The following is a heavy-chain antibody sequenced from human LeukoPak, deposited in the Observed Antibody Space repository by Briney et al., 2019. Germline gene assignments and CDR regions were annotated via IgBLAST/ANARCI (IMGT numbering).Heavy chain of an antibody. CDR1: GGSISSYY. Sequence: PSETLSLTCTVSGGSISSYYWSWIRQHPGKGLEWIGYIYYSGSTYYNPSLKSRVTISVDTSKNRFSLKLSSVTAADTAVYYCARGVSSSWQFNWFDPWGQGTLVTVSS. V-gene: IGHV4-59*06. D-gene: IGHD6-13*01. CDR2: IYYSGST. CDR3: ARGVSSSWQFNWFDP. J-gene: IGHJ5*02.